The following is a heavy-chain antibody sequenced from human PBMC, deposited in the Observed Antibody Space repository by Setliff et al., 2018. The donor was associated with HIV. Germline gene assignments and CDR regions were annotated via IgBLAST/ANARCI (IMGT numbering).Heavy chain of an antibody. D-gene: IGHD2-21*02. V-gene: IGHV4-39*01. CDR2: IYYSGST. CDR1: GETIRNGFYY. J-gene: IGHJ4*02. CDR3: ARQTATGTSATFDS. Sequence: SETLSLTCTVSGETIRNGFYYWHWMRQPPGKGLEWIGSIYYSGSTHYKSSLKSRVTISIDTSKNQFSLNLSSVTAADTAVYYCARQTATGTSATFDSWGQGSLVTVSS.